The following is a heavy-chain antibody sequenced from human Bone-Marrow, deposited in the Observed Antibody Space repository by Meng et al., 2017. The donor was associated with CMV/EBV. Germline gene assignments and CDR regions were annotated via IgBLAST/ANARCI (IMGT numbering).Heavy chain of an antibody. J-gene: IGHJ4*02. CDR1: LTLRGSA. CDR2: IRRETKNYAK. CDR3: ITTAGTDFDY. Sequence: LTLRGSARGRDGQGTGKGRGGVSRIRRETKNYAKAYAASVKGRFTISRDDAKNTAYLQMNSLKTEDTAVYYCITTAGTDFDYWGQGTLVTVSS. V-gene: IGHV3-73*01. D-gene: IGHD6-13*01.